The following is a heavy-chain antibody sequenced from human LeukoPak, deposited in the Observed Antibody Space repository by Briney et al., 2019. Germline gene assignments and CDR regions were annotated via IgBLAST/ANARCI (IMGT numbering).Heavy chain of an antibody. CDR2: ISASGGGT. V-gene: IGHV3-23*01. CDR3: ARRVHSSSYYAAFDY. Sequence: PGGSLRLSCAPSEFTFSSYGMTWLRQAPGKGLEWVSAISASGGGTNYADSVKGRFTISRDNSKYRLSLQMNSLRAEDTAVYYCARRVHSSSYYAAFDYWGQGTLVTVSS. D-gene: IGHD6-13*01. CDR1: EFTFSSYG. J-gene: IGHJ4*02.